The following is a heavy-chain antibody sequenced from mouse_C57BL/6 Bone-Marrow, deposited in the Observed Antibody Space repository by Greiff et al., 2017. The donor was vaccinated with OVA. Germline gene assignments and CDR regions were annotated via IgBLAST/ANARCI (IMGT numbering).Heavy chain of an antibody. J-gene: IGHJ2*01. CDR3: ARSGGNYVDY. D-gene: IGHD3-1*01. Sequence: VQLQQSGAELANPGASVKLSCQASGYPFTSYWMHWVNQRPGQGLEWIGYLNPSSGYTKYTQKFKDKATLTADKSSSTAYRQLSSLTYEDSAVYYCARSGGNYVDYWGQGTTLTVSS. V-gene: IGHV1-7*01. CDR1: GYPFTSYW. CDR2: LNPSSGYT.